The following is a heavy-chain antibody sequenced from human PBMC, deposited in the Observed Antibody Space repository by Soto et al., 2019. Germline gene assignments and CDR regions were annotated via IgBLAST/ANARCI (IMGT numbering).Heavy chain of an antibody. J-gene: IGHJ4*02. V-gene: IGHV2-5*02. CDR2: IYWDDDK. CDR3: AHSRPPRLLDY. CDR1: GFSLSTSGVG. Sequence: QITLKESGPTLVKPTQTLTLTCTFSGFSLSTSGVGVGWIRQPPGKALEWLALIYWDDDKRYSPSLNSRLTITKDTSKNQVDLTMTNMDPVDTAIYYCAHSRPPRLLDYWGQGTLVTVSS. D-gene: IGHD6-6*01.